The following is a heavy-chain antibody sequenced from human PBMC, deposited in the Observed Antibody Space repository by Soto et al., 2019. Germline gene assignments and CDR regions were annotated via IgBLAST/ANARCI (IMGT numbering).Heavy chain of an antibody. Sequence: QVQLVQSGAEVKKPGASVKVSCKASGYSFTTYYIQWVRHAPGHGPEWLGIINPSSGTTRYAQNFQSRTTLATETPQSTVYMQLTGRRAEDAAEYYCAREWANNTVIGRVTDRYFHGMDVWGQGTTVTVSS. CDR1: GYSFTTYY. J-gene: IGHJ6*02. CDR3: AREWANNTVIGRVTDRYFHGMDV. D-gene: IGHD3-9*01. V-gene: IGHV1-46*03. CDR2: INPSSGTT.